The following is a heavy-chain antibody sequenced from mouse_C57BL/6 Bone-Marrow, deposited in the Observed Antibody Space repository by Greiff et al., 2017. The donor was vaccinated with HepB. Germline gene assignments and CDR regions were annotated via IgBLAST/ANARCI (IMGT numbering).Heavy chain of an antibody. D-gene: IGHD1-1*01. CDR1: GYTFTSYW. CDR3: ARWTGRSSYGY. CDR2: IYPGSGST. Sequence: QVQLKQSGAELVKPGASVKMSCKASGYTFTSYWITWVKQRPGQGLEWIGDIYPGSGSTNYNEKFKSKATLTVDTSSSTAYMQLSSLTSEDSAVYYCARWTGRSSYGYWGQGTTLTVSS. V-gene: IGHV1-55*01. J-gene: IGHJ2*01.